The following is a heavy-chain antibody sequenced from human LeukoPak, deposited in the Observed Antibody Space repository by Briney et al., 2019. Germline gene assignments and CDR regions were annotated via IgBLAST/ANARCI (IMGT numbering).Heavy chain of an antibody. V-gene: IGHV1-2*04. J-gene: IGHJ4*02. D-gene: IGHD2-2*01. Sequence: GASVKVSCKASGYTFTGYYMHWVRQAPGQGLEWMGWINPNSGGTNYAQKFQGWVTMTRDTSISTAYMELSRLRSDDTAVYYCARDLNAWYQLLFYWGQGTLVTVSS. CDR3: ARDLNAWYQLLFY. CDR2: INPNSGGT. CDR1: GYTFTGYY.